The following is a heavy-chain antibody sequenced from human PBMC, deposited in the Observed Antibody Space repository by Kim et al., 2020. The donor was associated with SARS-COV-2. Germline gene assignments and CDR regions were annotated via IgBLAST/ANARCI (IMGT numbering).Heavy chain of an antibody. D-gene: IGHD4-17*01. CDR2: INHSGST. CDR1: GGSFSGYY. V-gene: IGHV4-34*01. J-gene: IGHJ4*02. CDR3: ARWGQPTTVVTPKGFDY. Sequence: SETLSLTCAVYGGSFSGYYWSWIRQPPGKGLEWIGEINHSGSTNYNPSLKSRVTISVDTSKNQFSLKLSSVTAADTAVYYCARWGQPTTVVTPKGFDYWGQGTLVTVSS.